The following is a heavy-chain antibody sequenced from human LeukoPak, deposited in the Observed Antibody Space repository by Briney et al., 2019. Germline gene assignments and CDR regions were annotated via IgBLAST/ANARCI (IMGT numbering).Heavy chain of an antibody. CDR1: GGSISSHY. CDR3: ARSYFDWLLPYYYYGMDV. CDR2: IYYSGST. Sequence: SETLSLTCTVSGGSISSHYWSWIRQPPGKGLEWIGYIYYSGSTNYNPSLKSRVTISVDTSKNQFSLKLSSVTAADTAVYYCARSYFDWLLPYYYYGMDVWGQGTTVTVSS. V-gene: IGHV4-59*08. J-gene: IGHJ6*02. D-gene: IGHD3-9*01.